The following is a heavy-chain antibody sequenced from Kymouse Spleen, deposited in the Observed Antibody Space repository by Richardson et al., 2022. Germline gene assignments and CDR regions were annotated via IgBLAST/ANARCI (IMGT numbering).Heavy chain of an antibody. CDR2: IYPGDSDT. V-gene: IGHV5-51*01. D-gene: IGHD3-10*01. Sequence: EVQLVQSGAEVKKPGESLKISCKGSGYSFTSYWIGWVRQMPGKGLEWMGIIYPGDSDTRYSPSFQGQVTISADKSISTAYLQWSSLKASDTAMYYCARQGITMVRGVIFFDYWGQGTLVTVSS. CDR1: GYSFTSYW. CDR3: ARQGITMVRGVIFFDY. J-gene: IGHJ4*02.